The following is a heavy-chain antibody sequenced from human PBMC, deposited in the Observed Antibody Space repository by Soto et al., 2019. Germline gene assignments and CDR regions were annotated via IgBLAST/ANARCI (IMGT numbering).Heavy chain of an antibody. J-gene: IGHJ6*02. V-gene: IGHV4-39*01. Sequence: QLHLQESVPGLVKPSETLSLTCTVSGGSISSSSYYWGWIRQPPGKGLEWIGNVYYGGSTYYNPSLQRRVTTSVETSKRQFSLKLSSVTAADTAVYYCAGGDYYHSSGYYFYYYTMDVWGQGTTVTVSS. D-gene: IGHD3-22*01. CDR3: AGGDYYHSSGYYFYYYTMDV. CDR1: GGSISSSSYY. CDR2: VYYGGST.